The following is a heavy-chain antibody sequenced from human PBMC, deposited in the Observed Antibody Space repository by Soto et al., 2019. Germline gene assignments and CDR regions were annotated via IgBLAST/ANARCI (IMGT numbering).Heavy chain of an antibody. Sequence: EVQLVESGGGLVQPGGSLRRSCAASGFTFSNSWMHWVRQAPGKGPVWVSRINSDGTTINSADSVKGRFTISRDNAKNTLYLQMDSLSAEDTAVYYCTRAGNYRSDYWGQGTLVTVSS. CDR3: TRAGNYRSDY. J-gene: IGHJ4*02. V-gene: IGHV3-74*02. D-gene: IGHD1-7*01. CDR1: GFTFSNSW. CDR2: INSDGTTI.